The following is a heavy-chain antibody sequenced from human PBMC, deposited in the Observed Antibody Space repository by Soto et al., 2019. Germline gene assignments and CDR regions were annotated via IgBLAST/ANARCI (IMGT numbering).Heavy chain of an antibody. CDR1: GFTFSSYW. CDR3: TRDIGGWGAY. J-gene: IGHJ4*02. CDR2: TNEDGSII. V-gene: IGHV3-74*01. Sequence: EVQLVESGGGLVQPGGSLRLSCAASGFTFSSYWMHWVRQAPGKGLVWVSRTNEDGSIINYADSVKGRFTISRDNAKDILYLKMNSLRVEDTAVYYFTRDIGGWGAYWGQGALVTVSS. D-gene: IGHD3-10*01.